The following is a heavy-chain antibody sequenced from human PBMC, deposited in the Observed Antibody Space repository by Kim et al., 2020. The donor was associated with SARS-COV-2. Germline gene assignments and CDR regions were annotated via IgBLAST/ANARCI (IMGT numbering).Heavy chain of an antibody. V-gene: IGHV1-69*13. CDR1: GGTFSSYA. D-gene: IGHD6-13*01. CDR2: IIPIFGTA. CDR3: ARAAAGYHGWFDP. Sequence: SVKVSCKASGGTFSSYAISWVRQAPGQGFEWMGGIIPIFGTANYAQKFQGRVTITADESTSTAYMELSSLRSEDTAVYYCARAAAGYHGWFDPWGQGTLVTVSS. J-gene: IGHJ5*02.